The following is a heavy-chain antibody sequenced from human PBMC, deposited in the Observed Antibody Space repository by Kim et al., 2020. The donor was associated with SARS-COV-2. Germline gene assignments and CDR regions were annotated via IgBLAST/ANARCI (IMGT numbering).Heavy chain of an antibody. V-gene: IGHV4-34*01. CDR2: INHSGST. CDR3: ARGRRAAARGPLNY. D-gene: IGHD6-13*01. J-gene: IGHJ4*02. Sequence: SETLSLTCAVYGGSFSGYYWSWIRQPPGKGLEWIGEINHSGSTNYNPSLKSRVTISVDTSKNQFSLKLSSVTAADTAVYYCARGRRAAARGPLNYWGQGTLVTVSS. CDR1: GGSFSGYY.